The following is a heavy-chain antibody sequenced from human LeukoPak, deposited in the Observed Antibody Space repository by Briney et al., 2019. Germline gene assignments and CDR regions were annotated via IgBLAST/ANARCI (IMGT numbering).Heavy chain of an antibody. Sequence: GGSLRLSCAASGFTVSSNYMSWVRQAPGKGLEWVSVIYSGGSTYYADSVKGRFTISRDNSKNTLYLQMNSLRAEDTAVYYCARDRDDYYYYGMTSGAKGPRSPSP. CDR2: IYSGGST. J-gene: IGHJ6*02. V-gene: IGHV3-53*01. D-gene: IGHD3-10*01. CDR3: ARDRDDYYYYGMTS. CDR1: GFTVSSNY.